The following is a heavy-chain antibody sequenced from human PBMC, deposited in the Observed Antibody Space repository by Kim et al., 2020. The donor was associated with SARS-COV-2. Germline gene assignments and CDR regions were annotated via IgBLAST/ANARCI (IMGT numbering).Heavy chain of an antibody. CDR2: ISYDGSNK. CDR3: ATYRRYCSGGSCYYWFDP. D-gene: IGHD2-15*01. J-gene: IGHJ5*02. CDR1: GFTFSSYG. V-gene: IGHV3-30*03. Sequence: GGSLRLSCAASGFTFSSYGMHWVRQAPGKGLEWVAVISYDGSNKYYADSVKGRFTISRDNSKNTLYLQMNSLRAEDTAVYYCATYRRYCSGGSCYYWFDPWGQGTLVTVSS.